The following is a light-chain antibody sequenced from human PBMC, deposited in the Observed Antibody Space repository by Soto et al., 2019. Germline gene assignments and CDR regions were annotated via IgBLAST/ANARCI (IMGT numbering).Light chain of an antibody. CDR1: SNDIGDYNY. V-gene: IGLV2-14*01. CDR2: EVN. CDR3: GSITRSSTSV. J-gene: IGLJ1*01. Sequence: QSVLAQPASVSGSPGQSITISCTGTSNDIGDYNYVSWYQHHPGKAPKLVIFEVNNRPSGVSNRFSGSKSGNTASLTISGLQVEDEADYYCGSITRSSTSVFGTGTKVTVL.